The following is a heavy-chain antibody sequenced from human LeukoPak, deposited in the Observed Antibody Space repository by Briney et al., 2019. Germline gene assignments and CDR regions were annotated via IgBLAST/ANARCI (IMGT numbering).Heavy chain of an antibody. Sequence: PGGSLRLSCSASGFTFSSYRMSWVRQAPGKGLEWVANIKQDGREKYYVDSVKGRFTVFRDNAKNSLSLQMDSLRAEDTAVYYCARDADLGATITGAFDIWGQGTMVTVSS. V-gene: IGHV3-7*01. CDR2: IKQDGREK. CDR3: ARDADLGATITGAFDI. J-gene: IGHJ3*02. D-gene: IGHD5-24*01. CDR1: GFTFSSYR.